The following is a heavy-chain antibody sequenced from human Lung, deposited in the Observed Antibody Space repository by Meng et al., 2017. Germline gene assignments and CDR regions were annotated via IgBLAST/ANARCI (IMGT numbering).Heavy chain of an antibody. CDR3: ASYCRGTSCATY. V-gene: IGHV1-2*06. Sequence: QVQLVQSGAEGKKPGALVKVSCKASGYTFTGSYMHWVRQAPGQGLEWMGRVNPNNGGTNYAQKFQGRVTMTRDTSISTAYLELSRLTSDDTAVYYCASYCRGTSCATYWGQGSLVTVSS. D-gene: IGHD2-15*01. CDR1: GYTFTGSY. CDR2: VNPNNGGT. J-gene: IGHJ4*02.